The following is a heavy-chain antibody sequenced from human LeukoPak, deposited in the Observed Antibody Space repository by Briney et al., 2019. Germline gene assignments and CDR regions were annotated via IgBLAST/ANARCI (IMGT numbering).Heavy chain of an antibody. J-gene: IGHJ4*02. CDR2: ITHSGSA. D-gene: IGHD5-18*01. V-gene: IGHV4-34*01. CDR3: ARDLRGYSPFDY. Sequence: ASETLSLTCAVYGGSFSGYSWSWIRQPPGKGRECIGEITHSGSANYNPSLKSRVTMSLDTSKNQISLNLRAVTAQDSVVYYCARDLRGYSPFDYWGQGTLVTAFS. CDR1: GGSFSGYS.